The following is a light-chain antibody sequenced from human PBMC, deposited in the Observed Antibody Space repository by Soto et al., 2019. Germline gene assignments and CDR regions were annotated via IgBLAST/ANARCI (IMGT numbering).Light chain of an antibody. J-gene: IGKJ2*01. CDR1: QTLTSNY. CDR3: LQYGNSLPYT. V-gene: IGKV3-20*01. CDR2: GAA. Sequence: EIVLTQSPATLSLSPGERATLSCRASQTLTSNYLAWYQQKPGQAPRLLIHGAASRATGIPDRFSGSGSGTDFTLTISRLEPEDFAVYYCLQYGNSLPYTFGQGTKLEI.